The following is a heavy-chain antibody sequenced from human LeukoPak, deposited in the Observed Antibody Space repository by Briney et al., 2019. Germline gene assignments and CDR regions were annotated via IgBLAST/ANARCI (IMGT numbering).Heavy chain of an antibody. CDR1: GFTFSSYW. Sequence: PGGSLRLSCAASGFTFSSYWMSWVRQAPGKGLEWVANIKQDGSEKYFLDSVKGRFTISRDNAQNSLYLQMNSLRAEDTGFYYCARGRDDGYESCYRSLDLWGQGTLVTVSP. CDR2: IKQDGSEK. V-gene: IGHV3-7*01. J-gene: IGHJ4*02. D-gene: IGHD2-15*01. CDR3: ARGRDDGYESCYRSLDL.